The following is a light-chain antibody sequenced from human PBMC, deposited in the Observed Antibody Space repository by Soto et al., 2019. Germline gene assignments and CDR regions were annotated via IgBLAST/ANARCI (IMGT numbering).Light chain of an antibody. CDR1: VSDVGGYNY. Sequence: QSVLTQPPSASGSPGQSVTISCAGTVSDVGGYNYVSWYQQHPGKVPQLMIYQVSKRPSGVPDRFSASKSDTTASLTISGLQAEDEGDYYCMSYAGGNSFVFGTGT. CDR2: QVS. J-gene: IGLJ1*01. V-gene: IGLV2-8*01. CDR3: MSYAGGNSFV.